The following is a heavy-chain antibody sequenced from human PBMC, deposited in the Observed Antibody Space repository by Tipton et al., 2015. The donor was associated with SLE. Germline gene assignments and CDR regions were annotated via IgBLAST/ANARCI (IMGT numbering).Heavy chain of an antibody. CDR1: GGSISSSSYY. D-gene: IGHD5-18*01. V-gene: IGHV4-39*01. J-gene: IGHJ4*02. Sequence: TLSLTCTVSGGSISSSSYYWGWIRQPPGKGLEWIGSIYYSGSTYYNPSLKSRVTISVDTSKNQFSLKLSFVTTADTATYYCASGALRTALTFWGQGTLVAVSS. CDR2: IYYSGST. CDR3: ASGALRTALTF.